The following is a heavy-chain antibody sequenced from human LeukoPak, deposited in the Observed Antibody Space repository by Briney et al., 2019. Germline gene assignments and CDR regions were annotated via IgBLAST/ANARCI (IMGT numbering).Heavy chain of an antibody. D-gene: IGHD1-1*01. CDR3: ARGSGNPSFDY. V-gene: IGHV4-59*08. Sequence: GSLRLSCAASGFTFSSYSMNWVRQAPGKGLEWIGYIYYSGSTNYNPSLKSRVTISVDTSKNQFSLKLSSVTAADTAVYYCARGSGNPSFDYWGQGTLVTVSS. J-gene: IGHJ4*02. CDR2: IYYSGST. CDR1: GFTFSSYS.